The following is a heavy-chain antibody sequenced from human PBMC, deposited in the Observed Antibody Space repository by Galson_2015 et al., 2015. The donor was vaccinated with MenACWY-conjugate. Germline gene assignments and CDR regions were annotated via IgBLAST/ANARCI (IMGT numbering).Heavy chain of an antibody. J-gene: IGHJ3*02. CDR3: ARRLWSYYDSSGYYSVDAFEI. CDR2: IYYSGST. Sequence: SETLSLTCTVSGGSISSYYWSWIRQPPGKGLEWIGYIYYSGSTNYNPSLKSRVTISVDTSKNQFSLKLSSVTAADTAVYYCARRLWSYYDSSGYYSVDAFEIWGQGTMVTVSS. V-gene: IGHV4-59*08. D-gene: IGHD3-22*01. CDR1: GGSISSYY.